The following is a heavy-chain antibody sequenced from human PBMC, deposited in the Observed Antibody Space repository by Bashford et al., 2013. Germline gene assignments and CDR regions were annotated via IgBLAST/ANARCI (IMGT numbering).Heavy chain of an antibody. CDR1: GYNFTGYY. CDR2: INANNGST. V-gene: IGHV1-2*02. Sequence: ASVKVSCKASGYNFTGYYIFWVRQAPGQGLEWMGSINANNGSTNYVQNFQGRVTMTRDTSISTVYMEMSRLGSDDTATYYCARTHCDGDCYSLDYFDFWGQGTQVTVSS. J-gene: IGHJ4*02. D-gene: IGHD2-21*02. CDR3: ARTHCDGDCYSLDYFDF.